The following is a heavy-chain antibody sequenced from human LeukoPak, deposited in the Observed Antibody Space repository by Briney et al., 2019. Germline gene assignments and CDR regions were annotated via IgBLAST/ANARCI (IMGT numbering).Heavy chain of an antibody. CDR1: GFTFSSYW. J-gene: IGHJ4*02. Sequence: PAGSLRLSCAASGFTFSSYWMHWVRQAPGKGLVWVSRITSDGSTTSYADSVKGRFTISRDNAKNTLYLQMNSLRAEDTAVYYCTRAGGSAPGDYWGQGTLVTVSS. D-gene: IGHD3-10*01. CDR2: ITSDGSTT. CDR3: TRAGGSAPGDY. V-gene: IGHV3-74*01.